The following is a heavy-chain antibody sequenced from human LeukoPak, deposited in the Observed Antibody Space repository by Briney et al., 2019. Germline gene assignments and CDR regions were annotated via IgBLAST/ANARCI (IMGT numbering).Heavy chain of an antibody. CDR2: VCRDGST. J-gene: IGHJ4*02. CDR3: ATEPWQD. Sequence: GGSLRLSCAASGFAVNSYYMSWVRQAPGKGLEWVSAVCRDGSTSHSDSVKGRFTISRENFKNTGYLQMNSLIAEDKAVYYCATEPWQDWGQGTLVTVSS. V-gene: IGHV3-53*01. CDR1: GFAVNSYY.